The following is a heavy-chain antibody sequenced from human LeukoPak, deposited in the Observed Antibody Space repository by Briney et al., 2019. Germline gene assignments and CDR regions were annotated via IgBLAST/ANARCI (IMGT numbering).Heavy chain of an antibody. J-gene: IGHJ3*02. CDR3: AREQYGSDDALDI. CDR2: IWFDGSNK. CDR1: GFTFSYYG. V-gene: IGHV3-33*01. D-gene: IGHD4-17*01. Sequence: GGSLRPSCAASGFTFSYYGMHWVRQARGKGLEWVAVIWFDGSNKYYADSVKGRFTVSRDNSKNTMDLQMNSLRAEDTAVYYCAREQYGSDDALDIWGQGTMVTVSS.